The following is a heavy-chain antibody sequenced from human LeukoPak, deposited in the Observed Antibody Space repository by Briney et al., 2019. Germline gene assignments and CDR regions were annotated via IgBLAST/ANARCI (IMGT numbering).Heavy chain of an antibody. CDR3: ARYGVRATRRAFDI. V-gene: IGHV3-66*02. Sequence: GGSLRLSCAASGFTVSSNYMSWVRQAPGKGLEWVSVIYSGGSTYYADSAKGRFTISRDNSKNTLYLQMNSLRAEDTAVYYCARYGVRATRRAFDIWGQGTMVTVSS. D-gene: IGHD1-26*01. CDR1: GFTVSSNY. J-gene: IGHJ3*02. CDR2: IYSGGST.